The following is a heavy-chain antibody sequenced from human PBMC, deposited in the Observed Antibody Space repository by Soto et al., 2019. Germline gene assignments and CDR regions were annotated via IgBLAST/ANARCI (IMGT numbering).Heavy chain of an antibody. V-gene: IGHV4-30-4*01. J-gene: IGHJ5*01. CDR1: GDSISTVDYF. CDR3: ARGRYCLTGRCFPNWFDS. Sequence: SETLSLTCSVSGDSISTVDYFWAWIRQPPGQALEYIGYIYKSTTTYYNPSFESRVAIPLDPSKSQFSLNVTSVTAADTAVYFCARGRYCLTGRCFPNWFDSWGQGTLVTVSS. CDR2: IYKSTTT. D-gene: IGHD2-15*01.